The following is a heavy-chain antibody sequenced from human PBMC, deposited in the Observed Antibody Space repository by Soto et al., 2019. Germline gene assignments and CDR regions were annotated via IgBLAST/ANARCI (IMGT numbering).Heavy chain of an antibody. CDR1: GYTFTSYG. V-gene: IGHV1-18*01. D-gene: IGHD2-8*01. Sequence: ASVKVSCKASGYTFTSYGISWVRQAPGQGLEWMGWISANTGYTTYAQKLQGRVTMTIDTSTSTAYMELTSLTPDDTAVYYCARRQWFLDYWGQGTLVTVSS. J-gene: IGHJ4*02. CDR3: ARRQWFLDY. CDR2: ISANTGYT.